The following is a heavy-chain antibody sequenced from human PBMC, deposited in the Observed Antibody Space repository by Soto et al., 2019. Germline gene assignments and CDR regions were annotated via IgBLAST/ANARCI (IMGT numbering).Heavy chain of an antibody. D-gene: IGHD1-7*01. J-gene: IGHJ5*02. CDR1: GGTFSSYA. CDR2: IHTAKGNT. Sequence: GASVKVSCKASGGTFSSYAISWLRQAPGQTLEWMEWIHTAKGNTKYSQKFEARVTLTRDTAASTAYMELNSLRSDDTAVYYCARDPIWTYTWNYARLNYLDPWGQGTLVTVSS. V-gene: IGHV1-3*04. CDR3: ARDPIWTYTWNYARLNYLDP.